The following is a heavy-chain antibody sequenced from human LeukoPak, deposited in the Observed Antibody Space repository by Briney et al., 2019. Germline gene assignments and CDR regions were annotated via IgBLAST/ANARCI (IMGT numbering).Heavy chain of an antibody. Sequence: SQTLSLTCSVSSGSIISGDYYWTWIRQPPGKGLEWIGYIYHTGSTYYNPSLKSRVTISVDRSKNQFSLKLSSVTAADTAVYYCARAYITTRAPYYFDYWGQGTLVTVSS. CDR2: IYHTGST. CDR1: SGSIISGDYY. V-gene: IGHV4-30-2*01. CDR3: ARAYITTRAPYYFDY. J-gene: IGHJ4*02. D-gene: IGHD1-1*01.